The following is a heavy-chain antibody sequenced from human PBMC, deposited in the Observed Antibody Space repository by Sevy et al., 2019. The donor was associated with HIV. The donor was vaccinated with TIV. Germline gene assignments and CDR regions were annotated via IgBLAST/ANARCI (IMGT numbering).Heavy chain of an antibody. V-gene: IGHV1-18*01. CDR2: ISPYNDKT. CDR1: GYNFKTYG. CDR3: ARGGSSYDVLTYYDH. D-gene: IGHD3-9*01. Sequence: ASVKVSCKASGYNFKTYGITWLRQAPGEGFEWMGWISPYNDKTQYEQKFQGRVTMTTDTSTKTVYMELTSLGSDDTAVYYWARGGSSYDVLTYYDHWGQGTLVTVSS. J-gene: IGHJ4*02.